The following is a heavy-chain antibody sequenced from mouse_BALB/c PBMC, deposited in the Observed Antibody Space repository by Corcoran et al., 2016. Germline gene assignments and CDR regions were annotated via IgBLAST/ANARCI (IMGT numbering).Heavy chain of an antibody. J-gene: IGHJ3*01. V-gene: IGHV1S34*01. CDR2: ISCYNGAI. CDR3: GRGGDGYFFPFAY. Sequence: LVKTGASVKISCKASGYSFTGYYMHWVKQSQGKSLEWIGYISCYNGAITYNQKFKGKATFTVDTSSSTAYMQFNSLTSEDSAVYYCGRGGDGYFFPFAYWGQGTLVTVSA. D-gene: IGHD2-3*01. CDR1: GYSFTGYY.